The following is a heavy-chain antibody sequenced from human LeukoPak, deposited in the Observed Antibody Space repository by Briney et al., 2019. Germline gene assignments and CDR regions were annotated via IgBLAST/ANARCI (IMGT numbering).Heavy chain of an antibody. V-gene: IGHV4-59*04. J-gene: IGHJ4*02. Sequence: SETLSLTCTVSGDSIRSYYWSWIRQPPGKGLEWIGHIYHTVTAYYNPSLKSRVSISVDRSKNLFSLKVNSVTAADTAVYYCAGPLGFWSGYYTVPSWGQGTLVTVSS. CDR1: GDSIRSYY. CDR3: AGPLGFWSGYYTVPS. D-gene: IGHD3-3*01. CDR2: IYHTVTA.